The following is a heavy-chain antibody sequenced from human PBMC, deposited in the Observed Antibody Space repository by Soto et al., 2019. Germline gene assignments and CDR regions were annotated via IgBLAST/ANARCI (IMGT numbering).Heavy chain of an antibody. D-gene: IGHD6-13*01. Sequence: QITLKESGPPLVNPTQPLTLTCTFSGFSLSTSGVGGGWIRQPPGKALEWLALIYWNDDKRYSPSLKSRLTITKDTSENQGVLTMTNMDPVDTATYYCAHFSGYSSSWHYYFDYWGQGTLVTVSS. CDR3: AHFSGYSSSWHYYFDY. V-gene: IGHV2-5*01. J-gene: IGHJ4*02. CDR2: IYWNDDK. CDR1: GFSLSTSGVG.